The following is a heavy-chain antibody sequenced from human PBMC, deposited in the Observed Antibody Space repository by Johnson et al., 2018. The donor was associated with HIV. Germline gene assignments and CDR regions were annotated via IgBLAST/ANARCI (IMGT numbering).Heavy chain of an antibody. D-gene: IGHD6-19*01. V-gene: IGHV3-30*04. CDR1: GFTFSSYA. J-gene: IGHJ3*01. Sequence: VLLVESGGGVVQPGRSLRLSCAASGFTFSSYAMHWVRQAPGKGLEWVAVISYDGSNKYYADSVKGRFSMSRDNSKNTLYLQMKSLRPEDTSIYYCAKDDNLGVWYSDAFDVWGQGTVVTVSS. CDR2: ISYDGSNK. CDR3: AKDDNLGVWYSDAFDV.